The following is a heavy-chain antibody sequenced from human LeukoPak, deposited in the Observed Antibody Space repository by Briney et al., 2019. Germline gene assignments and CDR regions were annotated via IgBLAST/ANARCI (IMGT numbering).Heavy chain of an antibody. V-gene: IGHV3-7*04. CDR3: AKDQSSGYYKTFDY. CDR1: GFTFSSYE. J-gene: IGHJ4*02. Sequence: AGGSLRLSCAASGFTFSSYEMNWVRQAPGKGLEWVANIKQDGSEKYYVDSVKGRFTISRDNAKNTLYLQMNSLRAEDTAVYYCAKDQSSGYYKTFDYWGQGTLVTVSS. CDR2: IKQDGSEK. D-gene: IGHD3-22*01.